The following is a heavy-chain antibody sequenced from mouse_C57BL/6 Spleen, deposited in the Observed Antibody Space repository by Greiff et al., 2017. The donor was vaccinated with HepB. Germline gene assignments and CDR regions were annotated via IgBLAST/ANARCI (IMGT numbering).Heavy chain of an antibody. V-gene: IGHV1-62-2*01. CDR2: FYPGSGSI. J-gene: IGHJ1*03. CDR3: ARHEEIWLGDWYFDV. CDR1: GYTFTEYT. Sequence: VKVVESGAELVKPGASVKLSCKASGYTFTEYTIHWVKQRSGQGLEWIGWFYPGSGSIKYNEKFKDKATLTADKSSSTVYMEISRLTSEDSAVYFCARHEEIWLGDWYFDVWGTGTTVTVSS. D-gene: IGHD2-2*01.